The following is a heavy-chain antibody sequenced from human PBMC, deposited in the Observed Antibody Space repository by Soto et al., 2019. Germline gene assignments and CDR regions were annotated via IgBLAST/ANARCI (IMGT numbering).Heavy chain of an antibody. V-gene: IGHV4-59*01. CDR3: ARVAADIASWLDP. J-gene: IGHJ5*02. CDR1: GDSISTYN. CDR2: IYYSGVT. Sequence: QGQLQESGPGLVKPSETLSLTCTVSGDSISTYNWGWIRQPPGKGLEWIGCIYYSGVTNYNPSLKSRVTISVDRPKNQLSLKLNSVTAADTAVYYCARVAADIASWLDPWGQGTLVTVSS. D-gene: IGHD5-12*01.